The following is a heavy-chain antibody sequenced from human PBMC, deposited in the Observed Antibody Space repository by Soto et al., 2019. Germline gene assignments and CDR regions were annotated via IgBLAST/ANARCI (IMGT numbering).Heavy chain of an antibody. CDR1: GFTFSSYA. Sequence: LRLSCAASGFTFSSYAMSWVRQAPGKGLEWVSAISGSGGSTYYADSVKGRFTISRDNSKNTLYLQMSSLRAEDTAVYYCAKIGKERDYYGSGSYYDYYYYYGMDVWGQGTTVTVSS. D-gene: IGHD3-10*01. CDR3: AKIGKERDYYGSGSYYDYYYYYGMDV. V-gene: IGHV3-23*01. J-gene: IGHJ6*02. CDR2: ISGSGGST.